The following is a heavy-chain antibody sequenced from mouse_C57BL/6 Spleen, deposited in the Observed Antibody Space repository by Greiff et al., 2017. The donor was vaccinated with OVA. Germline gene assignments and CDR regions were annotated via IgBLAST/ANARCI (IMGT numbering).Heavy chain of an antibody. CDR3: ARLVIASYYAMDY. CDR2: IYPRSGNT. CDR1: GYTFTSYG. J-gene: IGHJ4*01. Sequence: VQLQQSGAELARPGASVKLSCTASGYTFTSYGISWVKQRTEQGLEWIGEIYPRSGNTYYNEKFKGKATLTADKSSSTAYLELRSLTSEDSAVYFSARLVIASYYAMDYWGQGTSVTVSS. V-gene: IGHV1-81*01. D-gene: IGHD2-12*01.